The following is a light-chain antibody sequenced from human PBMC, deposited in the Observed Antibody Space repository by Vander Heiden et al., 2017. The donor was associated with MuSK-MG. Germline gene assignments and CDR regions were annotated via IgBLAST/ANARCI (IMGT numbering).Light chain of an antibody. CDR3: AAWDDSRNGWV. CDR2: SNN. CDR1: SSNIGSNT. J-gene: IGLJ3*02. Sequence: QSVLTQPPSASGTPGQRVTIPCSGSSSNIGSNTVNWYQQLPGTAPKLLIYSNNQRHSGVPDRFSGSKSGASASLAISGLQSEDAADYYCAAWDDSRNGWVFGGGTKLTVL. V-gene: IGLV1-44*01.